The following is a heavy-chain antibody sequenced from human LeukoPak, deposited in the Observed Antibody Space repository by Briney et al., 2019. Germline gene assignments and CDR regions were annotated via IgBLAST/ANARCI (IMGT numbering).Heavy chain of an antibody. V-gene: IGHV3-48*01. CDR3: ARDSYSSSRNDY. Sequence: SGGSLRLSCAASEFSVGSNYMTWVRQAPGKGLEWVSNISRGSRTIYYSDSVKGRFTISRDNAKNSLYLQMNSLRTEDTAVYYCARDSYSSSRNDYWGQGTLVTVSS. CDR2: ISRGSRTI. J-gene: IGHJ4*02. D-gene: IGHD6-13*01. CDR1: EFSVGSNY.